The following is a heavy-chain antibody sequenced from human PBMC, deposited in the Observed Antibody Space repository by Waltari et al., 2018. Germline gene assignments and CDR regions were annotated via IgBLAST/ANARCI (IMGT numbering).Heavy chain of an antibody. CDR3: TRWVCRSNCYIDY. V-gene: IGHV3-7*04. CDR2: INHDASEK. CDR1: GFTCSDHS. Sequence: EVQLVESGGGLVRPWGSQRLSCGASGFTCSDHSMTWVRQAPGKGLEWVASINHDASEKYYVDSVKGRLTISRDNAKNSLYLQMNSLSDEDTAVYYCTRWVCRSNCYIDYWGQGTLVTVSS. J-gene: IGHJ4*02. D-gene: IGHD1-26*01.